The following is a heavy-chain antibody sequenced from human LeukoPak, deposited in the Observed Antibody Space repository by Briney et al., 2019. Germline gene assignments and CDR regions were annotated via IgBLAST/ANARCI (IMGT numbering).Heavy chain of an antibody. CDR2: IYYTGNT. D-gene: IGHD3-22*01. J-gene: IGHJ4*02. Sequence: PSETLSLTCTVSGASISSDAYFWSWIRQHPGKGLEWLGYIYYTGNTAPNPSLRSRLTKSRDTSKNQFSLSLTSVTAADTAVYYCAGGPAYLDSVPDSWGQGTLVTVSS. V-gene: IGHV4-31*03. CDR3: AGGPAYLDSVPDS. CDR1: GASISSDAYF.